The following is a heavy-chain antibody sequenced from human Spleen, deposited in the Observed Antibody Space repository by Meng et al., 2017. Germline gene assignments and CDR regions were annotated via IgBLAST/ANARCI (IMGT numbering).Heavy chain of an antibody. J-gene: IGHJ4*01. D-gene: IGHD2/OR15-2a*01. CDR3: AKEGFPSVEYYYHY. Sequence: GGPLRLSCAVSGFSVSDSDIHWVRQASGKGLEWVGRIGGRPKSYATHYAAPVRGRFTLFRDDSRNTAYLQMNSLETEDTAIYYCAKEGFPSVEYYYHYWGHGTLVTVSS. V-gene: IGHV3-73*01. CDR1: GFSVSDSD. CDR2: IGGRPKSYAT.